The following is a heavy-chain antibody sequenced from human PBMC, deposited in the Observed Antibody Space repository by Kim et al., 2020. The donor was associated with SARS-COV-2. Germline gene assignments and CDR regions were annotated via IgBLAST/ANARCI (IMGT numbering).Heavy chain of an antibody. CDR2: IYYSGST. J-gene: IGHJ4*02. D-gene: IGHD4-17*01. CDR3: ASSKWGYGGNFDY. V-gene: IGHV4-59*01. CDR1: GGSISSYY. Sequence: SETLSLTCTVSGGSISSYYWSWIRQPPGKGLEWIGYIYYSGSTNYNPSLKSRVTISVDTSKNQFSLKLSSVTAADTAVYYCASSKWGYGGNFDYWGQGTLVTVSS.